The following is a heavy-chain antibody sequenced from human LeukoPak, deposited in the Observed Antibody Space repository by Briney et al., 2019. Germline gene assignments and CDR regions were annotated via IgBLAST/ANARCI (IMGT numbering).Heavy chain of an antibody. D-gene: IGHD3-3*01. CDR3: AKGQTDYDFWSGYHT. CDR2: ISGSGGST. J-gene: IGHJ4*02. Sequence: PGGSLRLSCAAAGPTLSTSAMTWVRQAPGKGLEWVSTISGSGGSTYYADSVKGRFTISRDNSKNTLYLQMTSLRAEDTAVYFCAKGQTDYDFWSGYHTWGQGTLVTVSS. CDR1: GPTLSTSA. V-gene: IGHV3-23*01.